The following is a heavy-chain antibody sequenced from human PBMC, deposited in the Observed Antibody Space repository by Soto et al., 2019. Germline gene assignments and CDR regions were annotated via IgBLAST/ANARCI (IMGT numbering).Heavy chain of an antibody. V-gene: IGHV3-23*01. J-gene: IGHJ4*02. CDR3: AKLVTGYYIRPNFDY. Sequence: PGGSLRLSCAASGFTFSSYAMSWVRQAPGKGLGWVSAISGSGGSTYYADSVKGRFTISRDNSKNTLYLQMNSLRAEDTAVYYCAKLVTGYYIRPNFDYWGQGTLVTVSS. CDR2: ISGSGGST. D-gene: IGHD3-9*01. CDR1: GFTFSSYA.